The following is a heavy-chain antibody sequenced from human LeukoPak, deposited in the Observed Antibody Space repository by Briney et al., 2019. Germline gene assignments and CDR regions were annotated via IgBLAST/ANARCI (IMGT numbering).Heavy chain of an antibody. D-gene: IGHD3-9*01. CDR2: ISDSSSTI. CDR1: GFTFSSYG. V-gene: IGHV3-48*03. Sequence: GGSLRLSCAASGFTFSSYGMNWVRQAPGKGLEWVSYISDSSSTIYYADSVKGRLTISRANAKNSLYLQMNSLRAEDTAVYYCARWGATGYGDYWGQGTLVTVSS. J-gene: IGHJ4*02. CDR3: ARWGATGYGDY.